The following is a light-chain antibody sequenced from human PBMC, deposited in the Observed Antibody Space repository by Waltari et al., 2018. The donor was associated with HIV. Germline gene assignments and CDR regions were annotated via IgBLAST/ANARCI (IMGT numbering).Light chain of an antibody. CDR2: QDS. CDR3: QAWDSSTVVV. V-gene: IGLV3-1*01. Sequence: SYELTQPPSVSVAPGQTASITCSGGKSGAKYACWYQQKPGQSPVLVIYQDSKRPSGIPERFSGSNSGNTATLTISGTQAMDEADYYCQAWDSSTVVVFGGGTKLTVL. CDR1: KSGAKY. J-gene: IGLJ2*01.